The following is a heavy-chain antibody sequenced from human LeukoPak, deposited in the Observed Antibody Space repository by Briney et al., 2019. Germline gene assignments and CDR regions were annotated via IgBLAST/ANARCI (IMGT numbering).Heavy chain of an antibody. CDR3: AKSRSGWHFDY. CDR1: GFTFSSHG. D-gene: IGHD6-19*01. CDR2: VSYDGGNK. J-gene: IGHJ4*02. Sequence: PGGSLRLSCAASGFTFSSHGMHWVRQAPGKGLEWVAVVSYDGGNKYYADSVKGRFTISRDNSNNTLYVQMNSLRAEDTAVYYCAKSRSGWHFDYWGQGILVTVSS. V-gene: IGHV3-30*18.